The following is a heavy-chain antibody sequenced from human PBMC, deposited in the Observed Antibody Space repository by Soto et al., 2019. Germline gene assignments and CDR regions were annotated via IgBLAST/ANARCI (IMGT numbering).Heavy chain of an antibody. Sequence: ESGGGLVKPGGSLRLSCAASGFTFNTYDMNWVRQAPGKGLEWVSSITTSSAYIYYADSLKGRITISRDNAKNSLFLQMNSLRAEDTAVYYGVRSGTARLLRHSWFDTWGQGTLVTVSS. CDR2: ITTSSAYI. D-gene: IGHD2-21*01. CDR1: GFTFNTYD. CDR3: VRSGTARLLRHSWFDT. V-gene: IGHV3-21*01. J-gene: IGHJ5*02.